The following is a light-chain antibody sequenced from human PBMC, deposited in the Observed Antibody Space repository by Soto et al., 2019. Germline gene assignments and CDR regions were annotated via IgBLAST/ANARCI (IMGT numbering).Light chain of an antibody. CDR3: QQYDSWPPSYT. Sequence: EIVMTQSPATLSVSLGDRATLSCRASQSVGSYLAWYQQKPGQAPRLLIYGASTRATGIPARFSGSGSETDFNLTISSLQSEDFAVYYCQQYDSWPPSYTFGQGTKLEIK. J-gene: IGKJ2*01. V-gene: IGKV3-15*01. CDR1: QSVGSY. CDR2: GAS.